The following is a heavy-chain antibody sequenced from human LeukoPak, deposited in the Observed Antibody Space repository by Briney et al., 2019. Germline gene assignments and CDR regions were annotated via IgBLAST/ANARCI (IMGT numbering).Heavy chain of an antibody. J-gene: IGHJ5*02. D-gene: IGHD2-15*01. Sequence: SWIRQPPGKGLEWVANIKQDASEKYYVDSVKGRFTISRDNAKNSLYLQMNSLRAEDTAVYYCARHCSGGSCYRGWESWFDPWGQGTLVTVSS. CDR3: ARHCSGGSCYRGWESWFDP. CDR2: IKQDASEK. V-gene: IGHV3-7*01.